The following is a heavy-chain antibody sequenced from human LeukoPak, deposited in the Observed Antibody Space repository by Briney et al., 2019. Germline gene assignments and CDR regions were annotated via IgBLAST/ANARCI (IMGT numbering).Heavy chain of an antibody. J-gene: IGHJ6*03. D-gene: IGHD6-19*01. CDR3: ASGGGSSGWYPSIYYYYYMDV. CDR1: GFAFSSYS. V-gene: IGHV3-48*04. CDR2: ISSSSSTI. Sequence: GGSLRLSCAASGFAFSSYSMNWVRQAPGKGLEWVSYISSSSSTIYYADSVKGRFTISRDNAKNSLYLQMNSLRAEDTAVYYCASGGGSSGWYPSIYYYYYMDVWGKGTTVTVSS.